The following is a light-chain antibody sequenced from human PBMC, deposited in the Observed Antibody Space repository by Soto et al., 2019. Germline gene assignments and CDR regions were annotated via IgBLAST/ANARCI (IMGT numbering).Light chain of an antibody. CDR1: RTDIGYYNY. CDR3: TSYTSSGTLV. CDR2: EVD. J-gene: IGLJ3*02. V-gene: IGLV2-14*01. Sequence: QSALTQPASVSGSPGQSITISCTGTRTDIGYYNYVSWFQQHPGKAPNLMISEVDNRPSGVSSRFSGSKSGNTASLTISGLQAEDEADYYCTSYTSSGTLVFGTGTKLTVL.